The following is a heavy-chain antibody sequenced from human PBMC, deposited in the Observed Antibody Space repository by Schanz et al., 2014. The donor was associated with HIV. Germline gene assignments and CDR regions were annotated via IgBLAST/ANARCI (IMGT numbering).Heavy chain of an antibody. D-gene: IGHD1-7*01. CDR2: ISFDGSNK. CDR3: ARAGQLALEQGWGNYYYYYYYGMDV. J-gene: IGHJ6*02. Sequence: VQLVETGGGLIQPGGSLRLSCAASGFMFSTYAMHWVRQAPGKGLEWVAVISFDGSNKYYADSVKGRFTISRDNSKNTLYLQMNSLRAEDTAVYFCARAGQLALEQGWGNYYYYYYYGMDVWGQGTTVTVSS. CDR1: GFMFSTYA. V-gene: IGHV3-30-3*01.